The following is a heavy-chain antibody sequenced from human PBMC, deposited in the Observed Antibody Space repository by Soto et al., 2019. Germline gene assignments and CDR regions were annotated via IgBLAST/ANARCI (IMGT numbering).Heavy chain of an antibody. D-gene: IGHD2-2*01. CDR1: GGTFSSYA. J-gene: IGHJ4*02. CDR3: ASLVPLVPAATASFDY. CDR2: IIHIFGTA. Sequence: QVQLVQSGAEVKKPGSSVKVSCKASGGTFSSYAISWVRQAPGQGLEWMGGIIHIFGTANYAQKFQGRVTITEEEATSTAYMELSSLRSEDTAVYYCASLVPLVPAATASFDYWGQGTLVTFSS. V-gene: IGHV1-69*01.